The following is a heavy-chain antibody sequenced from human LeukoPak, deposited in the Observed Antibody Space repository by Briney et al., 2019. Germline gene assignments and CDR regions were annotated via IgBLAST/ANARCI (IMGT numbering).Heavy chain of an antibody. V-gene: IGHV1-8*03. CDR1: GYTFTSYD. CDR2: MNPNSGNT. D-gene: IGHD3-3*01. Sequence: ASVKVSCKASGYTFTSYDINWVRQATGQGLEWMGWMNPNSGNTGYAQKFQGRVTITRNTSISTAYMELSSLRSEDTAVYYCARGGVYYDFWSGYHDAFDIWGQGTMVTVSS. J-gene: IGHJ3*02. CDR3: ARGGVYYDFWSGYHDAFDI.